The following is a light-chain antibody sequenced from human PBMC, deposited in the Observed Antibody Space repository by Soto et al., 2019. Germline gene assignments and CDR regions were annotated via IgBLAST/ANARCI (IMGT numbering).Light chain of an antibody. V-gene: IGKV1-5*01. CDR1: QSIDTG. Sequence: DIQMTQSPSTLSAYVGDRVSITCRASQSIDTGLAWYQQKPGKAPSLLIFDASILESGVPSRFSGSGSGTEFTLTISSLQPDDFATYYCQQYNRASWTFGQGTRVEI. CDR3: QQYNRASWT. J-gene: IGKJ1*01. CDR2: DAS.